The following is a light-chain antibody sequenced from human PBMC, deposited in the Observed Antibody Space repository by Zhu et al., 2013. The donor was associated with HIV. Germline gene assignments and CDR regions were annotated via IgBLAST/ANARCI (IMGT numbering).Light chain of an antibody. CDR2: SNN. CDR3: SVWDDSLSGWV. CDR1: SSNIETNT. V-gene: IGLV1-44*01. J-gene: IGLJ3*02. Sequence: QSVLTQSPSASGTPGQRVTISCSGSSSNIETNTVNWYQQLPGTAPKLLIYSNNQRPSGVPDRFSGSKSGTSASLAISGLQSEDDADYYCSVWDDSLSGWVFGGGTRLAVL.